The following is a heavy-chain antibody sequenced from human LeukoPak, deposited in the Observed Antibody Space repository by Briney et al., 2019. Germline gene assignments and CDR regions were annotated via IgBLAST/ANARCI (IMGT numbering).Heavy chain of an antibody. J-gene: IGHJ4*02. D-gene: IGHD5-24*01. V-gene: IGHV1-69*13. CDR3: ARGKPRRRDGYNYPLDY. CDR1: GGTFSSYA. CDR2: IIPIFGTA. Sequence: SVKVSCKASGGTFSSYAISWVRQAPGQGLGRMGGIIPIFGTANYAQKFQGRVTITADESTSTAYMELSSLRSEDTAVYYCARGKPRRRDGYNYPLDYWGQGTLVTVSS.